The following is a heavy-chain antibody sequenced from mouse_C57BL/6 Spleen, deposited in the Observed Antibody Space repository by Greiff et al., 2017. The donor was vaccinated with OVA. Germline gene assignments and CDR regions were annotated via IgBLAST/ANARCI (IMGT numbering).Heavy chain of an antibody. CDR2: ISYDGSN. CDR1: GYSITSGYY. CDR3: ARIYYGNYDYAMDY. V-gene: IGHV3-6*01. J-gene: IGHJ4*01. D-gene: IGHD2-1*01. Sequence: EVQLVESGPGLVKPSQSLSLTCSVTGYSITSGYYWNWIRQFPGNKLEWMGYISYDGSNNYNPSLKNRISITRDTSKNQFFLKLNSVTTEDTATYYCARIYYGNYDYAMDYWGQGTSVTVSS.